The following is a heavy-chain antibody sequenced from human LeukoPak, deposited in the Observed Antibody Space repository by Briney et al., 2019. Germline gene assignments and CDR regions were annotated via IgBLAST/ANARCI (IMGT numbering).Heavy chain of an antibody. CDR2: INHSGST. V-gene: IGHV4-34*01. Sequence: SETLSLTCAVYGGSFSGYYWSWIRQPPGKGLEWIGEINHSGSTNYNPSLKSRVTISVDTSKNQFSLKLSSVTAADTAVYYCARGPPYSSGWYATRRSFDLWGRGTPVTVSS. CDR1: GGSFSGYY. D-gene: IGHD6-19*01. CDR3: ARGPPYSSGWYATRRSFDL. J-gene: IGHJ2*01.